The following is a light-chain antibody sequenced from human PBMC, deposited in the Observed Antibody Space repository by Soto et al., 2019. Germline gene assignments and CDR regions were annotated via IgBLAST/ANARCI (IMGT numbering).Light chain of an antibody. CDR3: QQRSNWPPFT. CDR1: QSLGHF. Sequence: EIVLTQSPATLSLSPGESATLSCRASQSLGHFLVWYQQKPGQAPRLLIYGVSTRANGVPARFSGSGSGTVFTLTISSLQSEDFAVYYCQQRSNWPPFTFGQGTRLEIK. CDR2: GVS. V-gene: IGKV3-11*01. J-gene: IGKJ5*01.